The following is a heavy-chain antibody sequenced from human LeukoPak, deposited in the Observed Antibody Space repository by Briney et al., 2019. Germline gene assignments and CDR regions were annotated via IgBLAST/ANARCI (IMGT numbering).Heavy chain of an antibody. V-gene: IGHV1-18*01. CDR2: ISAYNGNT. Sequence: ASVKVPCKASGYTFTSYGISWVRQAPGQGLEWMGWISAYNGNTNYAQKLQGRVTMTTDTSTSTAYMELRSLRSDDTAVYYCARQGLAASGGGGTDYWGQGTLVTVSS. CDR1: GYTFTSYG. D-gene: IGHD1-1*01. CDR3: ARQGLAASGGGGTDY. J-gene: IGHJ4*02.